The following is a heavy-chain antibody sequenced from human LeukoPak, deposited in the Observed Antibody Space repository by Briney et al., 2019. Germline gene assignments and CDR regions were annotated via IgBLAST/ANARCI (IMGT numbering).Heavy chain of an antibody. CDR1: GFTFSSYW. Sequence: GGSLRLSCAASGFTFSSYWMSWVRQAPGKGLEWVANIKQDGSEKYYVDSVKGRFTISRDNAKNSLYLQMNSLRAEDTAVYYCARDNYVLRYFEMNDYWGQGTLVTVSS. D-gene: IGHD3-9*01. CDR3: ARDNYVLRYFEMNDY. CDR2: IKQDGSEK. J-gene: IGHJ4*02. V-gene: IGHV3-7*01.